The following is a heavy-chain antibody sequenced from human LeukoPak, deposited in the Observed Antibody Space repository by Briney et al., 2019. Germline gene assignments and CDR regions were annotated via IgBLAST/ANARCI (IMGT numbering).Heavy chain of an antibody. J-gene: IGHJ4*02. CDR3: AKERLGMSFFDY. V-gene: IGHV3-30*18. CDR1: GFTFSSYG. CDR2: ISHDGSNK. Sequence: GGSLRLSCAATGFTFSSYGMQWVRQAPAKGLEWVAVISHDGSNKYYVDSVQGRFTVSRDNSKNTVYLQMNSLRPEDTAVYYCAKERLGMSFFDYWGQGALVTVSS. D-gene: IGHD3-9*01.